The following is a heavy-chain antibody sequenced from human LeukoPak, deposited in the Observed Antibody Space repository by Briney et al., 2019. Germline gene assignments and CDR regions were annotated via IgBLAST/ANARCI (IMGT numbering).Heavy chain of an antibody. J-gene: IGHJ4*02. Sequence: PGGSLRLSCAVSGFTVSSNYMSWVRQAPGKGLEWVSIIYSGDSPSYADSVKGRFTISRDTSKNTLYLQMNSLRAEDTAVYYCTRGFLAVTGQGAFDYWGQGTLVTVSS. CDR1: GFTVSSNY. V-gene: IGHV3-53*01. D-gene: IGHD6-19*01. CDR2: IYSGDSP. CDR3: TRGFLAVTGQGAFDY.